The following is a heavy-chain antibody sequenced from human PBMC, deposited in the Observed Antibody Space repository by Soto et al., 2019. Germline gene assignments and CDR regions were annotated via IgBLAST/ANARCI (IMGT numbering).Heavy chain of an antibody. CDR2: INPNSGGT. CDR1: GYTFTGYY. Sequence: SVKVSCKASGYTFTGYYMHWVRQAPGQGLEWMGWINPNSGGTNYAQKFQGRVTMTRDTSISTAYMELSRLRSDDTAVYYCARDHDILTGYLGYYYGMDVWGQGTTVTVSS. CDR3: ARDHDILTGYLGYYYGMDV. J-gene: IGHJ6*02. V-gene: IGHV1-2*02. D-gene: IGHD3-9*01.